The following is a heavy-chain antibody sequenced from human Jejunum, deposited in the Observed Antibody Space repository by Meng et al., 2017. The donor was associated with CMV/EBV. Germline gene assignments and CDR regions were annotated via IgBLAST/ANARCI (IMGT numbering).Heavy chain of an antibody. J-gene: IGHJ4*02. Sequence: FTFSRNPMHWVRQAPGKGLEWVAVISYDGGNKYYADSVKDRFTISRDNSNNTLYLQLDSLRAEDTAVYYCARDRTSVVVPAALLYWGQGTLVTVSS. V-gene: IGHV3-30-3*01. CDR3: ARDRTSVVVPAALLY. CDR2: ISYDGGNK. CDR1: FTFSRNP. D-gene: IGHD2-2*01.